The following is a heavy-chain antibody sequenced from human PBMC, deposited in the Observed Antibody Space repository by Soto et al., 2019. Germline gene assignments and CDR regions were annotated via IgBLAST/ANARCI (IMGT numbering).Heavy chain of an antibody. V-gene: IGHV3-48*03. CDR1: GFTFNDFE. Sequence: EVQLLESGGGLVQPGGSLRLSCGVSGFTFNDFEMNWVRQAPGKGLEWLAYIDGSGTTKKYADSVRGRFTISRDNPNNSLFLQMSSLSAADTGIYYCARGFGRFNYWGQGTRVSVSP. CDR2: IDGSGTTK. J-gene: IGHJ4*02. CDR3: ARGFGRFNY. D-gene: IGHD3-10*01.